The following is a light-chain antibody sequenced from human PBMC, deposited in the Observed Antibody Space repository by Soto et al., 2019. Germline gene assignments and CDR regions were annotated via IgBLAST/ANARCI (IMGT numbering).Light chain of an antibody. Sequence: EIMLTQSPGTLSFSPWETATLSCMASQYINTRLAWYQHRPGQAPRLLIYQTSIRAAGIPARFSASGSGTDFTLTISDVQPEDFALYYCHQRQSWPRTFGQGTKVDIK. CDR1: QYINTR. V-gene: IGKV3-11*01. CDR2: QTS. J-gene: IGKJ1*01. CDR3: HQRQSWPRT.